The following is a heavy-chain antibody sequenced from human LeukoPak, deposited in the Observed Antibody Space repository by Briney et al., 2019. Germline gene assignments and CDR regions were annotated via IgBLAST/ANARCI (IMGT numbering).Heavy chain of an antibody. V-gene: IGHV3-74*01. CDR3: VRGSRSSLDI. CDR2: INSDGSRT. Sequence: GGSLGLSCAASGFTFSSYWMHWVRQAPGKGLVWVSPINSDGSRTRYVDFVKGRFTISRDNAKNTLYLQMNSLRAEDTAVYYCVRGSRSSLDIWGQGTMVTVSS. J-gene: IGHJ3*02. CDR1: GFTFSSYW.